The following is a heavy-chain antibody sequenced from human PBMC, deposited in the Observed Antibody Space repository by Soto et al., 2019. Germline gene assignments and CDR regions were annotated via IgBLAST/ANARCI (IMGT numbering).Heavy chain of an antibody. Sequence: EVQLVESGGGLVQPGGSLRLSCAASGFTFSSCEMNWVRQAPGKGLEWVSYISSSGSTIYYADSVKGRFTISRDNAKNSLYLQMNSLSAEDTAVYYCAREDEGEYLYYGMDVWGQGTTVTVSS. V-gene: IGHV3-48*03. CDR2: ISSSGSTI. CDR3: AREDEGEYLYYGMDV. CDR1: GFTFSSCE. J-gene: IGHJ6*02. D-gene: IGHD3-16*01.